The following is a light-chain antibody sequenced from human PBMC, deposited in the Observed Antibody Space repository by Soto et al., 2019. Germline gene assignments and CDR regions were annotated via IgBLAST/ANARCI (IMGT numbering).Light chain of an antibody. V-gene: IGLV1-40*01. CDR3: QSYDSSLSGWV. CDR1: SSNIGAGYD. Sequence: QSVLTQPPSVSGAPGQRATIYCTGSSSNIGAGYDVHWYQQLPGTAPKLLIYGNSNRPSGVPDRFSGSKSGTSASLAITGLQAEDEADYYCQSYDSSLSGWVFGVGTKLTVL. CDR2: GNS. J-gene: IGLJ3*02.